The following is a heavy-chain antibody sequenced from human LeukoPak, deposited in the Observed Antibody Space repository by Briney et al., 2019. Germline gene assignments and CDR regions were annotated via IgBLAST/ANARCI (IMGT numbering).Heavy chain of an antibody. V-gene: IGHV4-34*01. CDR2: INQSGST. CDR3: SRVAGIPLPSDV. CDR1: GGSLSGYY. D-gene: IGHD6-19*01. Sequence: SETLSLTCAVYGGSLSGYYWTWIRQPPGKGLEWIGEINQSGSTNYNPSLKSRVTISIDTSKNQFSLNLSSVTAADTAVYYCSRVAGIPLPSDVWGKGTTVTVSS. J-gene: IGHJ6*04.